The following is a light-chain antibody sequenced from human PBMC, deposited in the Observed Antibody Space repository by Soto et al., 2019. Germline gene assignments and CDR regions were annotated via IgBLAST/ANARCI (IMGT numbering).Light chain of an antibody. Sequence: DIQMTQSPSSLSASVGDRVTITCRASQSISNHLNWYQQRPGKAPNLLIYTASTLHSGVPSRFSGSGSGTDFTLTISSXQPEDFATYSCQQTYSTPYTFGQGTKVDIK. J-gene: IGKJ2*01. CDR1: QSISNH. V-gene: IGKV1-39*01. CDR2: TAS. CDR3: QQTYSTPYT.